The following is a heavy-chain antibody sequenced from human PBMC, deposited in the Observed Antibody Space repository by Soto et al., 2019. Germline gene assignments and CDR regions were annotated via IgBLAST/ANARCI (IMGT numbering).Heavy chain of an antibody. V-gene: IGHV4-39*01. CDR3: ARVRYSSSWHLRACWFDP. D-gene: IGHD6-13*01. J-gene: IGHJ5*02. CDR1: GGSISSSSYY. Sequence: SETLSLTCTVSGGSISSSSYYWGWIRQPPGKGLEWIGSIYYSGNTYYNPSLKSRVTISVDTAKNQFSLKLSSVTAADTAVYYCARVRYSSSWHLRACWFDPWGQGTLVTVSS. CDR2: IYYSGNT.